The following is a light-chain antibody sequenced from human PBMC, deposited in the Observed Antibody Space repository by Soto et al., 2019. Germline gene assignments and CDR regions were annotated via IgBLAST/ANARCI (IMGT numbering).Light chain of an antibody. J-gene: IGKJ4*01. V-gene: IGKV3-20*01. Sequence: EIVLTQSPGTLSLSPGERATLSCGASQSVSSSYLAWYQQKPGQAPRLLIYGASSRATGIPDRFSGSGSGTDFTLTISRLEPEDFAVYYCQQYGSSLALTFGGGTKVEIK. CDR3: QQYGSSLALT. CDR1: QSVSSSY. CDR2: GAS.